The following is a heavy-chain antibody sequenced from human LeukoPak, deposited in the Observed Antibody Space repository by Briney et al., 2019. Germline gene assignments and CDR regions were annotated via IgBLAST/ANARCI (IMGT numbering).Heavy chain of an antibody. J-gene: IGHJ5*02. D-gene: IGHD1-7*01. CDR1: GWTFSSSW. V-gene: IGHV3-7*01. CDR2: IRENGIQK. CDR3: AKGGTTFSS. Sequence: GGSLRLSCAASGWTFSSSWMSWVRQAPGKGLEWVANIRENGIQKYYVASVQGRFTISRDNGKESVLLQMERLRAADPAVYYCAKGGTTFSSWGQGTLVTVYS.